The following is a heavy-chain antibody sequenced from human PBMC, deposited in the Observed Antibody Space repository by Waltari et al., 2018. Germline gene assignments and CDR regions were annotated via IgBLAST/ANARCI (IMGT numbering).Heavy chain of an antibody. CDR3: ARSYIVVVVAATLAHGMDV. CDR2: INPSGGST. CDR1: GYTFTSYY. Sequence: QVQLVQSGAEVKKPGASVKVSCKASGYTFTSYYMHWVRQAPGQGLEGMGIINPSGGSTSYAQKFQVRVTMTRDTSTSTVYMELSSLRSEDTAVYYCARSYIVVVVAATLAHGMDVWGQGTTVTVSS. V-gene: IGHV1-46*01. J-gene: IGHJ6*02. D-gene: IGHD2-15*01.